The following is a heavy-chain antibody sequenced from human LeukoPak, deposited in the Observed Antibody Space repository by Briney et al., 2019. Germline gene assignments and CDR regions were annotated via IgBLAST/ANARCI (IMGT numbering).Heavy chain of an antibody. V-gene: IGHV3-64*01. J-gene: IGHJ4*02. CDR1: GFTFSSYA. Sequence: GGSLRLSCAASGFTFSSYAMHWVRQAPGKGLEYVSAISSNGGSTYYANSVKGRFTISRDNSKNTLYLQMGSLRAEDMAVYYFSRAKGSIRYFDWLSPVLDYWGQGTLVTVSS. CDR3: SRAKGSIRYFDWLSPVLDY. CDR2: ISSNGGST. D-gene: IGHD3-9*01.